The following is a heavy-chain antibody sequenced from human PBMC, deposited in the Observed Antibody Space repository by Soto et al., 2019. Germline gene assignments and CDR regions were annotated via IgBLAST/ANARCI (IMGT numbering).Heavy chain of an antibody. CDR1: GYTFTSYG. CDR2: ISTYNGNT. J-gene: IGHJ4*02. CDR3: AREGHPNGYYDSGGYYPLDY. Sequence: QVQLVQSGAEVKKPGASVKVSCKASGYTFTSYGISWVRQAPGQGLEWMGWISTYNGNTNYAQKLQGRVTMTTDISTSTAYMELRSLRSDDTAVFYCAREGHPNGYYDSGGYYPLDYWGQGTLVTVSS. V-gene: IGHV1-18*01. D-gene: IGHD3-22*01.